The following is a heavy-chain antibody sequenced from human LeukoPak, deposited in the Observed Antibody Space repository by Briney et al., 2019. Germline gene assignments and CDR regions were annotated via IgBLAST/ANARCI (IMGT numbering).Heavy chain of an antibody. CDR3: ARDRVGWLRGLTS. V-gene: IGHV3-7*01. Sequence: GGSLRLSCAASGFTFSSYWMSWVRQAPGKGLEWVANIKQDGSEKYYVDSVKGRFTISRDNAKNSLYLQMNSLRSEDTAVYYCARDRVGWLRGLTSWGQGTLVTVSS. J-gene: IGHJ4*02. D-gene: IGHD5-12*01. CDR2: IKQDGSEK. CDR1: GFTFSSYW.